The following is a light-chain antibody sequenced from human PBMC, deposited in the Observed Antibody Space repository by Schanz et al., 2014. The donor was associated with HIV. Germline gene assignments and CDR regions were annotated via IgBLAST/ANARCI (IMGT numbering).Light chain of an antibody. Sequence: QSVLTQPPSASGSPGQSVTISCTGTSSDVGGYNYVSWYQQHPGKAPKLMIFEVSRRPSGVSDRFSGSKSGNTASLTISGLQAEDEADYYCSSYAGSRIRVFGGGTKLTVL. CDR1: SSDVGGYNY. J-gene: IGLJ3*02. V-gene: IGLV2-8*01. CDR3: SSYAGSRIRV. CDR2: EVS.